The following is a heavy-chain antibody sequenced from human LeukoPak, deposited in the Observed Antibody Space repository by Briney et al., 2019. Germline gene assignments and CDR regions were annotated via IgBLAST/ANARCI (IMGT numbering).Heavy chain of an antibody. Sequence: WASVKVSCKASGYTFTSYAMHWVRQAPGQRLEWMGWINAGNGNTKYSQEFQGRVTITRDTSASTAYMELSSLRFEDMAVYYCASGDSSSWYLNYWGQGTLVTVSS. CDR2: INAGNGNT. V-gene: IGHV1-3*03. CDR1: GYTFTSYA. J-gene: IGHJ4*02. D-gene: IGHD6-13*01. CDR3: ASGDSSSWYLNY.